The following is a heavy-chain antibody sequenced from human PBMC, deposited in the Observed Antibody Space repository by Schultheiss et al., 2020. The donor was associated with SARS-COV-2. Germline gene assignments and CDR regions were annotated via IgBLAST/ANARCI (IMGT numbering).Heavy chain of an antibody. CDR1: GGSISSGGYY. V-gene: IGHV4-30-2*05. J-gene: IGHJ3*01. CDR2: IYHSGST. CDR3: AKGAGSVDFFDV. Sequence: SQTLSLTCAVSGGSISSGGYYWGWVRQSPGKGLEWIGSIYHSGSTSYNPSLRSRVTVSVDTAKNQFSLSLTSVTAADTAVYFCAKGAGSVDFFDVWGQGTMVTVSS. D-gene: IGHD3-10*01.